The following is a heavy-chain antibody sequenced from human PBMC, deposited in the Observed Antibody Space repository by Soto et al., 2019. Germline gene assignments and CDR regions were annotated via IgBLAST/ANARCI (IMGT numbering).Heavy chain of an antibody. CDR1: GFTFSNYA. CDR3: AKACFVWSSEQPYYFDY. D-gene: IGHD3-16*01. Sequence: EVQLLDSGGGLVQPGGSLRLSCAASGFTFSNYAMTWVRQGTGKGLEWVSGISGSGGRSYYAEPVKGRFTISRDNSKSTLYLQMNSLRAEDTAVYYCAKACFVWSSEQPYYFDYWGQGTLVTVSS. CDR2: ISGSGGRS. J-gene: IGHJ4*02. V-gene: IGHV3-23*01.